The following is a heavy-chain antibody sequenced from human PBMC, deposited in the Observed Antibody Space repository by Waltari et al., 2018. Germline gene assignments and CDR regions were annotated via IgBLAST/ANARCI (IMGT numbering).Heavy chain of an antibody. CDR3: ATAHGDMWYDY. D-gene: IGHD2-15*01. CDR2: ISDKGDTT. Sequence: EVHLVESGGGLVQPGGSLRLSCAASGFTFSSYRMHWVRQAPGKGLEYVSAISDKGDTTYYANAVKGRFTISRDNSKDTLYLQMGSLRPEDMAIYYCATAHGDMWYDYWGQGTLVTVSS. V-gene: IGHV3-64*01. J-gene: IGHJ4*02. CDR1: GFTFSSYR.